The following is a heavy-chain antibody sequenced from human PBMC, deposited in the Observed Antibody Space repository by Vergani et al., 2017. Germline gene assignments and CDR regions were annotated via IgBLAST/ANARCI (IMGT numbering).Heavy chain of an antibody. CDR2: INSDGDST. CDR3: ARDGWELLDYFYYMDV. J-gene: IGHJ6*03. V-gene: IGHV3-74*01. Sequence: DVHLAESGGGFFQPGGSLRLSCSASGFSFNSYWMHWVRPVPGKGLMWVSRINSDGDSTSYADSVKGRFTISRDNAKNTLYLQMDSLRAEDTAVYYCARDGWELLDYFYYMDVWGKGTTVTVSS. CDR1: GFSFNSYW. D-gene: IGHD1-26*01.